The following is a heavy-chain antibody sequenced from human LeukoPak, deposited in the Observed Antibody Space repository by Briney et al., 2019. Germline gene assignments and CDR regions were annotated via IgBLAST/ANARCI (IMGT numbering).Heavy chain of an antibody. J-gene: IGHJ4*02. CDR3: TTDSGEYGVDGDYFDY. V-gene: IGHV4-61*02. CDR2: FYTTGST. Sequence: SETLSLTCTVSGGSISSGSYYWSWIRQPAGKGLESIGRFYTTGSTNYNPSLKSRVTISVDTARNQFSLKLSSVTAADTAVYYCTTDSGEYGVDGDYFDYWDQGTLVTVSS. CDR1: GGSISSGSYY. D-gene: IGHD4-17*01.